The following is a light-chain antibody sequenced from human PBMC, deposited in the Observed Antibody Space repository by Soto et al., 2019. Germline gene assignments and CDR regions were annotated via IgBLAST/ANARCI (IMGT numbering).Light chain of an antibody. CDR1: QTVSSDY. CDR2: AAS. CDR3: RQYGNSPWMYT. Sequence: IELTQSPDTLSLSPGERATLSCRASQTVSSDYLAWYQQKPGQAPRLLSYAASTRATGIPDRFSGSGSGTDFTLTITKLEPEDFGIYYCRQYGNSPWMYTFGRGTKVDIK. J-gene: IGKJ2*01. V-gene: IGKV3-20*01.